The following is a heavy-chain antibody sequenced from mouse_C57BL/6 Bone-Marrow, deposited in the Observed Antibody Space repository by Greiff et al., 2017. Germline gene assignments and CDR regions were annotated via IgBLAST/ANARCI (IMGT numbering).Heavy chain of an antibody. CDR3: ARYGVTGYAMDY. CDR1: GFTFSDYG. Sequence: DVHLVESGGGLVKPGGSLKLSCAASGFTFSDYGMHWVRQAPEKGLEWVAYISSGSSTIYYADTVKGRFTISRDNAKNTLFLQMTSLRSEDTAMYYCARYGVTGYAMDYWGQGTSVTVSS. V-gene: IGHV5-17*01. CDR2: ISSGSSTI. D-gene: IGHD1-1*01. J-gene: IGHJ4*01.